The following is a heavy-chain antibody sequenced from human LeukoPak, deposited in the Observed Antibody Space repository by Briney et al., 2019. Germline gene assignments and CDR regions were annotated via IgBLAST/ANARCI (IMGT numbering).Heavy chain of an antibody. CDR3: ARYRGSSGWSYDAFDI. D-gene: IGHD6-19*01. CDR2: INSDGSST. CDR1: GFTFSSYW. V-gene: IGHV3-74*01. Sequence: GGSLRPSCAASGFTFSSYWMHWVRQAPGKGLVWVSRINSDGSSTSYADSVKGRFTISRDNAKNTLYLRMNSLRAEDTAVYYCARYRGSSGWSYDAFDIWGQGTMVTVSS. J-gene: IGHJ3*02.